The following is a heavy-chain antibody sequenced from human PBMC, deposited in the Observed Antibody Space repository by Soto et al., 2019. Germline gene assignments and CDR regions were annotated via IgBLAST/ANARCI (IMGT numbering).Heavy chain of an antibody. Sequence: PGGSLRLSCAASEFTFSDYDMSWIRQAPGRGLEWISLISSSGRTVYYTDSVKGRFTVSRDNAKNSLFLQIDSLRVEDSAVYYCARDREWLLFSYYYGMDVWGQGTTVTVSS. CDR1: EFTFSDYD. CDR3: ARDREWLLFSYYYGMDV. CDR2: ISSSGRTV. D-gene: IGHD3-3*01. V-gene: IGHV3-11*01. J-gene: IGHJ6*02.